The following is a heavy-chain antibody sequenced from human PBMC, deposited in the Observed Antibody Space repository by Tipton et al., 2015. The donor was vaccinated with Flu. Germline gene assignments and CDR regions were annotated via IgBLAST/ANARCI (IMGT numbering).Heavy chain of an antibody. CDR3: ATKFANWGVWEPRDY. D-gene: IGHD7-27*01. Sequence: TLSLTCAVYGESFSGYYWSWIRQPPGKGLEWIGEINHSGSTNYNPSLKSRVTISADTSKKQFSLKLNSVTAADTAVYVCATKFANWGVWEPRDYWGQGTLVTVS. V-gene: IGHV4-34*01. CDR1: GESFSGYY. J-gene: IGHJ4*02. CDR2: INHSGST.